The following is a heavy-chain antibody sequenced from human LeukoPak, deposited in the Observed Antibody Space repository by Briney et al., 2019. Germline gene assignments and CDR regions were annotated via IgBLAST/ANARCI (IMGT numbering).Heavy chain of an antibody. CDR2: IYWDDDK. V-gene: IGHV2-5*02. J-gene: IGHJ4*02. CDR3: AHRRVRGKFDY. D-gene: IGHD3-10*01. CDR1: GFSLSTSGVG. Sequence: SGPTLVKPTQPLTLTCTFSGFSLSTSGVGVGWIRQPPVKALEWLALIYWDDDKRYNPSLKSRLTITKDTSKNQVVLTMTNMDPVDTATYYCAHRRVRGKFDYWGQGTLVTVSS.